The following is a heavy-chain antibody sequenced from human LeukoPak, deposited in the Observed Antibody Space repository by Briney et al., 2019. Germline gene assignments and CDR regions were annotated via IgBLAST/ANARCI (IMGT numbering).Heavy chain of an antibody. J-gene: IGHJ4*02. V-gene: IGHV3-23*01. CDR1: GSTFSSYA. CDR3: AKVGGYSYYFDY. CDR2: ISGSGAGT. Sequence: GGSLRLSCAASGSTFSSYAMSWVRQAPGKGLEWVSSISGSGAGTYYADSVKGRFTISRDNSKNTLYLQMNSLRAEDTAVYYCAKVGGYSYYFDYWGQGTLVTVSS. D-gene: IGHD2-2*03.